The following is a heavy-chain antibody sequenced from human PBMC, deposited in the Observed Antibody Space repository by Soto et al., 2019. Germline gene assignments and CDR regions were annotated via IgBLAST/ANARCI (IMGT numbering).Heavy chain of an antibody. CDR3: ARAGTTVTTLSY. V-gene: IGHV4-31*03. Sequence: PSETLSLTCTVSGGSISSGGYYWSWIRQHPGKGLEWIGYIYYSGSTYYNPSLKSRVTISVDTSKNQFSLKLSSVTAADTAVYYCARAGTTVTTLSYWGQGTLVTVSS. D-gene: IGHD4-17*01. CDR2: IYYSGST. CDR1: GGSISSGGYY. J-gene: IGHJ4*02.